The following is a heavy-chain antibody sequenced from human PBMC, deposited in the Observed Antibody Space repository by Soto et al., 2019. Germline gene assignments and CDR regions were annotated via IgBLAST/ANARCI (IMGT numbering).Heavy chain of an antibody. D-gene: IGHD2-2*02. Sequence: GGSLRLSCAASGFTFSSYAMSWVRQSPGKGLEWVSAISGSGRSTYYAASVKGRFTISRDTSKNTLSLQMNSLRAEDTAVYYCARDRIVVVPAAIFAYYYYGMDVGCQGTTVTVSS. J-gene: IGHJ6*02. CDR3: ARDRIVVVPAAIFAYYYYGMDV. CDR1: GFTFSSYA. CDR2: ISGSGRST. V-gene: IGHV3-23*01.